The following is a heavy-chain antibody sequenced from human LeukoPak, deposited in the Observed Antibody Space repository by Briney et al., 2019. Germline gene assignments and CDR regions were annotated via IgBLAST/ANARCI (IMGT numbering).Heavy chain of an antibody. V-gene: IGHV4-59*01. D-gene: IGHD1-26*01. Sequence: PSETLSLTCSVSGASITNYYWNWLRQSPGKGLEWIGDVHHSGYIDYNPSVKSRIAMSVDTSRSQFSLRLTSVTAADTAVYYCARARDFTGSYPDVFDVWGHGTMVTVSS. CDR3: ARARDFTGSYPDVFDV. CDR1: GASITNYY. CDR2: VHHSGYI. J-gene: IGHJ3*01.